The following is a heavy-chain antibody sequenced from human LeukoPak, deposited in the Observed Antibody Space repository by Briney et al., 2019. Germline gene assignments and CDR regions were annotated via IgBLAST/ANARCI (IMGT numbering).Heavy chain of an antibody. Sequence: GGSLRLSCAASGVSVSNDYISWVRQAPGKGLEWVSVIYSGGNTYYADSEKGRFTISRDNSKNTVYLQMNTVRAEDTAVYYCARGWGMFDYWGQGTLVTASS. CDR3: ARGWGMFDY. J-gene: IGHJ4*02. D-gene: IGHD7-27*01. CDR1: GVSVSNDY. CDR2: IYSGGNT. V-gene: IGHV3-53*01.